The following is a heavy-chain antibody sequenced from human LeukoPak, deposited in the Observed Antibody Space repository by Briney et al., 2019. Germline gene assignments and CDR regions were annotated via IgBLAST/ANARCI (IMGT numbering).Heavy chain of an antibody. D-gene: IGHD5-18*01. CDR2: IYYSGST. J-gene: IGHJ3*02. V-gene: IGHV4-59*01. Sequence: SETLSLTCTVSGGSISSYYWSWIRQPPGKGLEWTGYIYYSGSTNYNPSLKSRVTISVDTSKNQFSLKLSSVTAADTAVYYCARHIQLWHDAFDTWGQGTMVTVSS. CDR3: ARHIQLWHDAFDT. CDR1: GGSISSYY.